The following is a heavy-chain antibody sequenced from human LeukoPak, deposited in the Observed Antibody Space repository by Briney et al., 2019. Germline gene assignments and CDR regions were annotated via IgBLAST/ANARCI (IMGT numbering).Heavy chain of an antibody. J-gene: IGHJ4*02. CDR2: IRSKAYGGTT. CDR1: GFTFGDHA. CDR3: TRAYDSSGYFGDY. V-gene: IGHV3-49*04. D-gene: IGHD3-22*01. Sequence: GGSLRLSCTASGFTFGDHAMSWVRQAPGKGLEWVGFIRSKAYGGTTEYAASVKGRFTISRDDSKSIAYQQMNSLKTEDTAVYFCTRAYDSSGYFGDYWGQGTLVTVSS.